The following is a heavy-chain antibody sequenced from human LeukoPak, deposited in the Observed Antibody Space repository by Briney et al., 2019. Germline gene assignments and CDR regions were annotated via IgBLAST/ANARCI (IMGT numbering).Heavy chain of an antibody. Sequence: SGGSLRLSCAASGFTFDDYGMSWVRQAPGKGLEWVSGINWSGGSTGYADSVKGRFTISRDNAKNSLYLQMNSLRAEDTALYYCARDESRGALDYWGQGTLVTVSS. D-gene: IGHD2-2*01. CDR1: GFTFDDYG. V-gene: IGHV3-20*04. CDR2: INWSGGST. J-gene: IGHJ4*02. CDR3: ARDESRGALDY.